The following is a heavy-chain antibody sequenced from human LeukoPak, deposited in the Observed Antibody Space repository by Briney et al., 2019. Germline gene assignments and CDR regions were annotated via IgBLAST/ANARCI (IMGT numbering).Heavy chain of an antibody. J-gene: IGHJ6*03. Sequence: SETLSLTCTVSGGSISSYYWGWIRQPPGKGLEWIGSIYYSGSTYYNPSLKSRVTISVDTSKNQFSLKLSSVTAADTAVYYCARLRESSITIFGGSRSYPDYYYMDVWGKGTTVTVSS. D-gene: IGHD3-3*01. CDR1: GGSISSYY. V-gene: IGHV4-39*01. CDR2: IYYSGST. CDR3: ARLRESSITIFGGSRSYPDYYYMDV.